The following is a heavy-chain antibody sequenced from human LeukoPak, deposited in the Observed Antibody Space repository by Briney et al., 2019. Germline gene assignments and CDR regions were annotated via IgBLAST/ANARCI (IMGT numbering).Heavy chain of an antibody. Sequence: GGSLRLSCAASGFTFSSYAMHWVRQAPGKGLEWVAVISYDGSNKYYADSVKGRFTISRDNAKNSLYLQMNSLRAEDTAVYYCARDSFLWFGESGAFDIWGQGTMVTVSS. J-gene: IGHJ3*02. V-gene: IGHV3-30-3*01. CDR3: ARDSFLWFGESGAFDI. CDR2: ISYDGSNK. D-gene: IGHD3-10*01. CDR1: GFTFSSYA.